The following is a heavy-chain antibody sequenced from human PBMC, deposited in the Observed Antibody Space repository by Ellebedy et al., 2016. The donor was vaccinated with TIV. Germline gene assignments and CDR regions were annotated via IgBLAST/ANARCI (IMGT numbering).Heavy chain of an antibody. V-gene: IGHV4-34*01. CDR2: INHSGST. CDR3: ARGLKRGYDFWSGSYWFNP. CDR1: GVSFSGYY. J-gene: IGHJ5*02. Sequence: SETLSLTXAVYGVSFSGYYWSWIRQPPGKGLEWIGEINHSGSTNYNPSLKSRVTISVDTSKNQFPLKLSSVTAADTAVYYCARGLKRGYDFWSGSYWFNPWGQGTLVTVSS. D-gene: IGHD3-3*01.